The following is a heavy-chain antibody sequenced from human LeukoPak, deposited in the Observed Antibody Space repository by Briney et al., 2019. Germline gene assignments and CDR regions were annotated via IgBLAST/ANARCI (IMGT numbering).Heavy chain of an antibody. CDR3: ARGVTSSSSSTTGDY. J-gene: IGHJ4*02. V-gene: IGHV3-21*01. D-gene: IGHD6-6*01. CDR2: ISSSSSYI. CDR1: GFTFSSYS. Sequence: PGGSLRLSXAASGFTFSSYSMNWVRQAPGKGLEWLSSISSSSSYIYYADSVKGRFTISRDNAKNSLYLQMNSLRAEDTAVYYRARGVTSSSSSTTGDYWGQGTLVTVSS.